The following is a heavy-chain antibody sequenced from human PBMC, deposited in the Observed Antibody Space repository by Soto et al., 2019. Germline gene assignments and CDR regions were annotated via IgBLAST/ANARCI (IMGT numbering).Heavy chain of an antibody. CDR2: ISAYNGNT. D-gene: IGHD3-10*01. CDR1: GYTFTSYG. J-gene: IGHJ5*02. Sequence: ASVKVSCKASGYTFTSYGISWVRQAPGQGLEWMGWISAYNGNTNYAQKLQGRVTMTTDTSTSTAYMELRSLRSDDTAVYYCARDRDWIGEFGGFEPWGHGTLVTVSS. CDR3: ARDRDWIGEFGGFEP. V-gene: IGHV1-18*04.